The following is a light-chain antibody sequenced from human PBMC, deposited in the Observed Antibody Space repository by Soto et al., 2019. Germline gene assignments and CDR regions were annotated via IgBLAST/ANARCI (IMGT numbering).Light chain of an antibody. J-gene: IGLJ2*01. CDR1: SSDVGGYNY. Sequence: QSALTQPPSASGSPGQSVTISCTGTSSDVGGYNYVSWYQQHPGKAPELMIYEVSKRPSGVPDRFSGSKSGNTASLTVSGLQAEDEADYYCSSYAGSNNVVFGGGTMLTVL. CDR3: SSYAGSNNVV. CDR2: EVS. V-gene: IGLV2-8*01.